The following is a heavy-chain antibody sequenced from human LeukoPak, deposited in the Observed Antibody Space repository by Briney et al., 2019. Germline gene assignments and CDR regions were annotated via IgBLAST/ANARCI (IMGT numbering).Heavy chain of an antibody. CDR2: IIPILGIA. J-gene: IGHJ4*02. Sequence: SVKVSCKASGGTFSSYAISWVRQAPGQGLEWMGRIIPILGIANYAQKFQGRVTITADKSTSTAYMELSSLRSDDTAVYYCARDLGSSSSWSRGMDYWGQGTLVTVSS. CDR3: ARDLGSSSSWSRGMDY. D-gene: IGHD6-13*01. V-gene: IGHV1-69*04. CDR1: GGTFSSYA.